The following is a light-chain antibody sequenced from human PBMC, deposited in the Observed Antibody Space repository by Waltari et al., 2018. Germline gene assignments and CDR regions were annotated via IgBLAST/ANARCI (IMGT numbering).Light chain of an antibody. CDR1: SAHNGSNY. CDR3: AAWDDNLSGGV. CDR2: RSN. Sequence: QSVLTQPPSASGTPGQRVTISCSGSSAHNGSNYVYWYQQLPGTAPKLRIYRSNQLPSGVPDRFSGSKSGTSASLAISGLRSEDEADYYCAAWDDNLSGGVFGGGTKLTVL. V-gene: IGLV1-47*01. J-gene: IGLJ3*02.